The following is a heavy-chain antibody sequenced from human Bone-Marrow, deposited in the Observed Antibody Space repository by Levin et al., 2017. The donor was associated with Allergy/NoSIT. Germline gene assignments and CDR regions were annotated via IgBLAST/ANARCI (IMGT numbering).Heavy chain of an antibody. CDR2: ICYSGST. V-gene: IGHV4-39*07. CDR3: ARSPAGTVITANWFDP. CDR1: GGSISTSDYY. J-gene: IGHJ5*02. Sequence: PGGSLRLSCTVSGGSISTSDYYWGWIRQPPGKGLEWVGSICYSGSTYYNPSLKSRVTVSLDTPKNQFSLILNSVTAADTAVYYCARSPAGTVITANWFDPWGQGTLVTVSS. D-gene: IGHD4-17*01.